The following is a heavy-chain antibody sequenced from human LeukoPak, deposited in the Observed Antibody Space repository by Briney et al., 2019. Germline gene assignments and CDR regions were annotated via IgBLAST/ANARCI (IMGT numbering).Heavy chain of an antibody. D-gene: IGHD2-2*01. Sequence: SETLSLTCSVSGYSISGDYYWGWIRQPPVKGLEWIGSLHHSGSTYYNPSLKSRVTISVDTSKNQFSLKLSSVTAADTAVYYCARVPYCSSSSCYLFFDYWGQGTLVTVSS. CDR3: ARVPYCSSSSCYLFFDY. J-gene: IGHJ4*02. CDR1: GYSISGDYY. CDR2: LHHSGST. V-gene: IGHV4-38-2*02.